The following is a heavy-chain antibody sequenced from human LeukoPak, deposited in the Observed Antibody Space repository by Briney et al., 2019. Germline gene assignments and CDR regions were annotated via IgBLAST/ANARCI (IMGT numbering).Heavy chain of an antibody. CDR3: ATITWESHDAFDI. CDR1: GGSISSYY. CDR2: IYYSGST. Sequence: PSETLSLTCTVSGGSISSYYWSWIRQPPGKGLEWIGYIYYSGSTNYNPSLKSRVTISVDTSKNQFSLKLSSVTAADTAVYYCATITWESHDAFDIWGQGTMVTVSS. D-gene: IGHD1-26*01. J-gene: IGHJ3*02. V-gene: IGHV4-59*08.